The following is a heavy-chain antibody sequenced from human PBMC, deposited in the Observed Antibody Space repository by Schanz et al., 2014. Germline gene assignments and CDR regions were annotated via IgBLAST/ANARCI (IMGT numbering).Heavy chain of an antibody. Sequence: EVQLVESGGGLVQPGRSLRLSCAASGFPFNEYGMLWVRQAPGKGLEWVSSISWNSGSIDYADSVKGRFTISRDNSKDTLYLQMSGLTPEDTAVYYCAKHVRSLTGNDYWGQGTLXTVSS. CDR2: ISWNSGSI. D-gene: IGHD3-9*01. CDR3: AKHVRSLTGNDY. J-gene: IGHJ4*02. V-gene: IGHV3-9*01. CDR1: GFPFNEYG.